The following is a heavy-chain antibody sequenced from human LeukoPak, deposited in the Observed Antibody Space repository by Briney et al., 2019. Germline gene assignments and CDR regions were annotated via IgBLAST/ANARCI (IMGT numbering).Heavy chain of an antibody. D-gene: IGHD1-26*01. CDR3: ARERASPPGKNWFDP. CDR2: INAGNGNT. J-gene: IGHJ5*02. CDR1: GYTFTSYA. Sequence: ASVKVSCKASGYTFTSYAMHWVRQAPGQRLEWMGWINAGNGNTKYSQKFQGRVTITRDTSASTAYMELSSLRSEDTAVYYCARERASPPGKNWFDPWGQGTLVTVSS. V-gene: IGHV1-3*01.